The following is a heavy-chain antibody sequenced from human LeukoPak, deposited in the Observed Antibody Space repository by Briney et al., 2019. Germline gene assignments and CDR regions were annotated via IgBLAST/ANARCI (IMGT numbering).Heavy chain of an antibody. Sequence: ASVKVSCKASGGTFSSYAISWVRQAPGQGLEWMGGIIPIFGTANYAQKFQGRVTITADESTSTAYMELSSLRSEDTAVYYCARDGLLGGVWGSYRFDYWGQGTLVTVSS. D-gene: IGHD3-16*02. CDR2: IIPIFGTA. V-gene: IGHV1-69*13. J-gene: IGHJ4*02. CDR3: ARDGLLGGVWGSYRFDY. CDR1: GGTFSSYA.